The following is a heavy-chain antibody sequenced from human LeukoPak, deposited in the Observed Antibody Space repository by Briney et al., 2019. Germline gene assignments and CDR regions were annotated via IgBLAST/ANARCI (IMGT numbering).Heavy chain of an antibody. CDR2: ISSSGSTI. Sequence: GGSLRLSCAASGFTFSSYEMNWVRQAPGKGLEWISYISSSGSTIQSADSVKGRFTISRDNAKNSLYLQMNSLRAEDTALYYCAGKYCSTTSCLFDYWGQGTLVTVSS. J-gene: IGHJ4*02. CDR1: GFTFSSYE. D-gene: IGHD2-2*01. V-gene: IGHV3-48*03. CDR3: AGKYCSTTSCLFDY.